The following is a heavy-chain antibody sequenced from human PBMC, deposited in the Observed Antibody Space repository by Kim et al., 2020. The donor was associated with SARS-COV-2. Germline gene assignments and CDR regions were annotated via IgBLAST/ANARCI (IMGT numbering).Heavy chain of an antibody. V-gene: IGHV3-23*01. D-gene: IGHD1-26*01. J-gene: IGHJ4*02. Sequence: VDSVKGRFTISRDNSKNTVYLQMSSLRAEDTAVYYCARAPVGNRNFDYWGQGTLVTVSS. CDR3: ARAPVGNRNFDY.